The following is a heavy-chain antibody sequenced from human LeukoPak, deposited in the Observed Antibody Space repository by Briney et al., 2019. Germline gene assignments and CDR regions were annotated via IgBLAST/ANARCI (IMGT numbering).Heavy chain of an antibody. Sequence: GVSLRLSCAASGFTFSGHWLYWLRQAPGKGLAWVSRINGDGSATNYAGSMKGRFTISRDNAKNILYLQMNSLREDDTAVYYCARDINWGQVDYWGQGTLVTVSS. D-gene: IGHD7-27*01. J-gene: IGHJ4*02. CDR3: ARDINWGQVDY. CDR2: INGDGSAT. CDR1: GFTFSGHW. V-gene: IGHV3-74*01.